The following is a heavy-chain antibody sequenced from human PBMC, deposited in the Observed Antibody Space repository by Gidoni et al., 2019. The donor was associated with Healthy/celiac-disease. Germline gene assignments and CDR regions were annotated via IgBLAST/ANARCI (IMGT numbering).Heavy chain of an antibody. CDR2: IIPICGTA. D-gene: IGHD2-2*01. V-gene: IGHV1-69*06. CDR3: ARDRDCSSTSCYDYYYYGMDV. CDR1: GGTFSRYA. Sequence: QVQLVQSGAEAKKPGSSVKLSCKASGGTFSRYAISWGRQAPGQGLEWMGGIIPICGTANYAQKFQGRVTITADKSTSTAYMELSSLRSEDTAVYYCARDRDCSSTSCYDYYYYGMDVWGQGTTVTVSS. J-gene: IGHJ6*02.